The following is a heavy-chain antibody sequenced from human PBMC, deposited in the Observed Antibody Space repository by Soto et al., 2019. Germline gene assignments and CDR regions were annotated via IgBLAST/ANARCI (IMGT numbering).Heavy chain of an antibody. Sequence: SETLSLTCAVYGGFFIGYYWSWIRQPPGKGLEWIGEINHSGSTNYNPSLKSRVTISVDTSKNQFSLKVSSVTAADRAVYYCARPHHSNHYGKDVWGQGTTVTVSS. CDR3: ARPHHSNHYGKDV. V-gene: IGHV4-34*01. D-gene: IGHD4-4*01. J-gene: IGHJ6*02. CDR1: GGFFIGYY. CDR2: INHSGST.